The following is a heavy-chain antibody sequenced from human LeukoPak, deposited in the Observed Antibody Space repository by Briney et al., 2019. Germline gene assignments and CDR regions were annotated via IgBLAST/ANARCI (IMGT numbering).Heavy chain of an antibody. V-gene: IGHV3-48*02. Sequence: GGSLRLSCAASGFTFSSYSMNWVRQAPGKGLEWVSCISSTTSPIFYADSVKGRFTISRDNAKNSLYLQINSLRDEDTAVYYCARDTSYAFDIWGQGTMVTVPS. CDR2: ISSTTSPI. J-gene: IGHJ3*02. CDR3: ARDTSYAFDI. CDR1: GFTFSSYS.